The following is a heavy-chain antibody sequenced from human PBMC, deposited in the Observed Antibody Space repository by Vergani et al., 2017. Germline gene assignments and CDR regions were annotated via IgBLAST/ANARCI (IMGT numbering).Heavy chain of an antibody. V-gene: IGHV3-23*01. D-gene: IGHD2-2*01. Sequence: QLLESGGGLIQPGGSLRLSCAASGFTFNSYAMTWVRQAPGKGLEWVSGINNNGGITYYSDSVKGRFTIFRDNSKNTLYLQMTDLRAEDTATYYCAKVCGSTSCPYGVGAFDVWGHGTMVTVSS. J-gene: IGHJ3*01. CDR3: AKVCGSTSCPYGVGAFDV. CDR2: INNNGGIT. CDR1: GFTFNSYA.